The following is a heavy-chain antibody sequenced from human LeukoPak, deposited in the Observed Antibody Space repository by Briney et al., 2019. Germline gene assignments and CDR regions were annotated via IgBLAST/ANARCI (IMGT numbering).Heavy chain of an antibody. V-gene: IGHV4-59*11. CDR2: IYYSGST. CDR1: GGSISSHY. CDR3: ARGPSVLRGRGYSYEGYYYYMDV. D-gene: IGHD5-18*01. J-gene: IGHJ6*03. Sequence: SETLSLTCTVSGGSISSHYWSWIRQPPGKGLEWIGYIYYSGSTNYNPSLKSRVTISVDTSKNQFSLKLSSVTAADTAVYYCARGPSVLRGRGYSYEGYYYYMDVWGKGTTVTISS.